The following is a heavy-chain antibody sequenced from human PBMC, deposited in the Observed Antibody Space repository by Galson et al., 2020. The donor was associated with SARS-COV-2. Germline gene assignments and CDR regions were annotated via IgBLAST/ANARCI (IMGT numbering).Heavy chain of an antibody. D-gene: IGHD7-27*01. Sequence: LGESLKISCIDSGFNFAKYDMNWVRLAPGKGLEWISRISGSGGITYYADSVKGRFTISRDNSKNTLYLHMNFLREDDTAVYYCAGNWDWGQGTLVTVSS. V-gene: IGHV3-23*01. CDR2: ISGSGGIT. J-gene: IGHJ4*02. CDR1: GFNFAKYD. CDR3: AGNWD.